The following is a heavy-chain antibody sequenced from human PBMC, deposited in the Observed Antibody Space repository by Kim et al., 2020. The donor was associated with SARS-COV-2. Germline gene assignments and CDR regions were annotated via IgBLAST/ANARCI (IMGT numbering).Heavy chain of an antibody. CDR3: ASARPSPLGYTSSDYF. V-gene: IGHV4-31*03. CDR1: GCSFSSRGYY. CDR2: IYYSGST. Sequence: SESLSLSCTVSGCSFSSRGYYWGWHRPHPGKGREWIGYIYYSGSTYYNPSLKRRATTTEDTSKTQFSLKLSLVTAATAAVYCCASARPSPLGYTSSDYF. J-gene: IGHJ4*01. D-gene: IGHD6-6*01.